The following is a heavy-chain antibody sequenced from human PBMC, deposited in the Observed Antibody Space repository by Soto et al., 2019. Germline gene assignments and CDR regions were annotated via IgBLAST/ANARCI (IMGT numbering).Heavy chain of an antibody. CDR3: ARGWGTILDN. V-gene: IGHV4-34*01. J-gene: IGHJ4*02. CDR2: INHSGST. CDR1: GWYFSDFY. D-gene: IGHD7-27*01. Sequence: SVMQCHTNAFFGWYFSDFYCHWIRQPPGKGLEWIGEINHSGSTNYNPSLKSRVTISVDTSKNQFSLKLSSVTAADTAVYYCARGWGTILDNRAEGTLVTVPS.